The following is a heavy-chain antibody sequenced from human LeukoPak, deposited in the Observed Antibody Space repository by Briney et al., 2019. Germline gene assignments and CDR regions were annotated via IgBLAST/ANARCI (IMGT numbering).Heavy chain of an antibody. CDR1: GVSISSSSYY. Sequence: SETLSLTCTVSGVSISSSSYYWGWLRQPPGKGLEWIGSIYYSGSTYYNPSLKSRVTISVDTSKNQFSLKLSSVTAADTAVYYCARHLDRFYNWNDEGAFDIWGQGTMVTVSS. J-gene: IGHJ3*02. D-gene: IGHD1-20*01. V-gene: IGHV4-39*01. CDR2: IYYSGST. CDR3: ARHLDRFYNWNDEGAFDI.